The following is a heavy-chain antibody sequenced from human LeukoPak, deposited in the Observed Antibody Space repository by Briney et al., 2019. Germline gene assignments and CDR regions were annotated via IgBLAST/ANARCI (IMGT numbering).Heavy chain of an antibody. D-gene: IGHD5-18*01. Sequence: PGESLKISCKGSGYSFTSYWIGWVRQMLGKGLEWMGIIYPGDSDTRYSPSFQGQVTISADKSISTAYLQWSSLKASDTAMYYCARRRGYSYGYLGGIAFDIWGQGTMVTVSS. CDR3: ARRRGYSYGYLGGIAFDI. CDR2: IYPGDSDT. CDR1: GYSFTSYW. J-gene: IGHJ3*02. V-gene: IGHV5-51*01.